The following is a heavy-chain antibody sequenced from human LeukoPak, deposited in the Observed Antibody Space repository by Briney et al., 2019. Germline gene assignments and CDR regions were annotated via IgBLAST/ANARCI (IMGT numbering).Heavy chain of an antibody. D-gene: IGHD1-26*01. J-gene: IGHJ4*02. V-gene: IGHV3-7*04. CDR2: IKQDGSEK. CDR3: ARAGSGSYYARAPLPFDY. Sequence: GGSLRLSCAASGFTFSSYWMSWVRQAPGKGLEWVANIKQDGSEKYYVDSVKGRFTISRDNAKNSLYLQMNSLRAEDTAVYYCARAGSGSYYARAPLPFDYWGQGTLVTVSS. CDR1: GFTFSSYW.